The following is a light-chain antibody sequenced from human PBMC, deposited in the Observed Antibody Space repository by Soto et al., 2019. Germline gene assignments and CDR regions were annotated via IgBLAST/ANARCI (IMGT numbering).Light chain of an antibody. Sequence: DIQMTQSPSSLSASVGDRVTITTRASQTIAMYVNWFQQKPGKAPKPLIYTTSSLQSGVPPRFSGSGSETDFTFTIMRLQPEDSATYYCQQSFTTQDTFGQGTKLEIK. CDR2: TTS. V-gene: IGKV1-39*01. CDR1: QTIAMY. J-gene: IGKJ2*01. CDR3: QQSFTTQDT.